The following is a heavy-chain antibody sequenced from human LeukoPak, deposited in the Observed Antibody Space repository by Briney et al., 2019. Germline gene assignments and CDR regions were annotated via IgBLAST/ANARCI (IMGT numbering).Heavy chain of an antibody. Sequence: PSEFLSLTCTVSGGSISNYYWSWIRQPPGEGLEWIGYIYYSGSTNYNPSVKSRVTISVDTSKNQFSLKLTSVTAADTAVYYCARSITGTRSEFEYWGQGTLVTVSS. CDR1: GGSISNYY. D-gene: IGHD1/OR15-1a*01. J-gene: IGHJ4*02. V-gene: IGHV4-59*08. CDR3: ARSITGTRSEFEY. CDR2: IYYSGST.